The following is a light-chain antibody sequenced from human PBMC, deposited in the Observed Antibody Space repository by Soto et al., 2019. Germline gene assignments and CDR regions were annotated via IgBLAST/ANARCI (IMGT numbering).Light chain of an antibody. V-gene: IGKV1-8*01. CDR2: AAS. Sequence: AIRMTPSPSSFSASTGERVTKTCRASQGISSYLAWYQQKPGKAPKLLIYAASTLQSGVPSRFSGSGSGTDFTLTISCLQSEDFATYYCQQYYSYPLTFGGGTKVDIK. CDR3: QQYYSYPLT. J-gene: IGKJ4*01. CDR1: QGISSY.